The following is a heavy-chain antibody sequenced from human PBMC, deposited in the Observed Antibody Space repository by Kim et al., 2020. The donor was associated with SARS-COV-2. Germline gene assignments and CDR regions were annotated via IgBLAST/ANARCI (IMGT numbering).Heavy chain of an antibody. J-gene: IGHJ6*02. V-gene: IGHV3-30-3*01. CDR1: GFSFNNSP. Sequence: GGSLRLSCAASGFSFNNSPMHWVRQAPGKGLEWVTFISYDGSNEFYAESVKGRFTISRDNSKNTLYVQMNSLRSEDTAIYYCARDYCSSNSCYIDVWGPGTAVTVPS. CDR2: ISYDGSNE. D-gene: IGHD2-2*01. CDR3: ARDYCSSNSCYIDV.